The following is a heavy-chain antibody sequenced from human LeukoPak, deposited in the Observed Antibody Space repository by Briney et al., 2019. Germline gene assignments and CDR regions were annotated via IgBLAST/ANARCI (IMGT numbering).Heavy chain of an antibody. V-gene: IGHV1-8*01. D-gene: IGHD3-9*01. J-gene: IGHJ3*02. CDR2: VNPNSGNT. CDR3: ARGFLTNIDAFDI. Sequence: ASVKVSCKASGYTFTSYDINWVRQATGQGLEWMGWVNPNSGNTGYAQKFQGRVTMTRNTSISTAYMELSSLRSEDTAVYYCARGFLTNIDAFDIWGQGTMVTASS. CDR1: GYTFTSYD.